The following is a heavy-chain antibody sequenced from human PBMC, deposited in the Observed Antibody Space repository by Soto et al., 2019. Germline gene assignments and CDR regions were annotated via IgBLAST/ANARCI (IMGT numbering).Heavy chain of an antibody. Sequence: GGSLRLSCAASGFTFSSYAMHWVRQAPGKGLEWVAVISYDGSNKYYADSVKGRFTISRDNSKNTLYLQMNSLRAEDTAVYYCAKGYPSIPIWGQGTMVTVSS. D-gene: IGHD3-16*02. CDR1: GFTFSSYA. CDR2: ISYDGSNK. J-gene: IGHJ3*02. CDR3: AKGYPSIPI. V-gene: IGHV3-30-3*01.